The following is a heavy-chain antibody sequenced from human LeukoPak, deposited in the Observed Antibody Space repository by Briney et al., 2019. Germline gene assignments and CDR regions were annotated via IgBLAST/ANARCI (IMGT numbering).Heavy chain of an antibody. J-gene: IGHJ4*02. CDR2: ISSNGGST. V-gene: IGHV3-64*01. Sequence: GGSLRLSCAASGFTFSSYAMHWVRQAPGKGLEYVSAISSNGGSTYYTNSVKGRFTISRDNSKNTLYLQMGSLRAEDMAVYYCARDARSGSGSYYLWFDYWGQGTLVTVSS. D-gene: IGHD1-26*01. CDR3: ARDARSGSGSYYLWFDY. CDR1: GFTFSSYA.